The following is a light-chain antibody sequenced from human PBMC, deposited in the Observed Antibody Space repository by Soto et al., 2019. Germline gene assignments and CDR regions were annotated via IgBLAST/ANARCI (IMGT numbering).Light chain of an antibody. J-gene: IGLJ1*01. CDR1: SSDVDGYNY. V-gene: IGLV2-14*01. CDR2: EVS. CDR3: SSFITSNTLDL. Sequence: QSALTQPASVSGSPGQSITISCTGISSDVDGYNYVSWYQHHPGKAPKLIIYEVSHRPSGVSTRFSGSKSGNTASLTISGLQAEDEADYYCSSFITSNTLDLFGSGTKVTVL.